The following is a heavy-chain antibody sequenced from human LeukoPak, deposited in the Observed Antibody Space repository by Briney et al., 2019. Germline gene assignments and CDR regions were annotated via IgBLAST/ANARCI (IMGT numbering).Heavy chain of an antibody. Sequence: SETLSLTCTVSGYSISSGYYWGWIRQPPGRGLEWIGSIYHSGSTYYNPSLKSRVTISVDTSKNQFSLKLSSVTAADTAVYYCARILTFYYDSSGDYWGQGTLITASS. V-gene: IGHV4-38-2*02. CDR2: IYHSGST. CDR1: GYSISSGYY. J-gene: IGHJ4*02. CDR3: ARILTFYYDSSGDY. D-gene: IGHD3-22*01.